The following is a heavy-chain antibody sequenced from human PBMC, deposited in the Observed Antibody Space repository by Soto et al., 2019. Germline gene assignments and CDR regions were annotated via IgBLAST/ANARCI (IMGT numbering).Heavy chain of an antibody. CDR3: ARIRGLGEVSPYFDH. J-gene: IGHJ4*02. D-gene: IGHD3-16*01. CDR2: ISYSGTT. V-gene: IGHV4-59*01. Sequence: QVQLQEWGPGLVKPSETLSLTCMVSRGSISNYFWTWIRQPPGRGLEWIGYISYSGTTNYNASLKSRVTISVDPSANQFSLRVRSVTAADTAVYYCARIRGLGEVSPYFDHWGQGARVTVSS. CDR1: RGSISNYF.